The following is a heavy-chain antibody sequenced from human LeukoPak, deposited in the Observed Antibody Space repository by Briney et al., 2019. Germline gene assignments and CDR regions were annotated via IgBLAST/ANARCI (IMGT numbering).Heavy chain of an antibody. CDR2: IYYSGST. Sequence: SETLSLTCTVSGGSISSSSYYWGWIRQPPGKGLEWIGSIYYSGSTYYNPSLKSRFTISVDTSKNQFSLKLSSVTAADTAVYYCARQVSTWFDPWGQGTLVTVSS. CDR1: GGSISSSSYY. D-gene: IGHD5/OR15-5a*01. J-gene: IGHJ5*02. V-gene: IGHV4-39*01. CDR3: ARQVSTWFDP.